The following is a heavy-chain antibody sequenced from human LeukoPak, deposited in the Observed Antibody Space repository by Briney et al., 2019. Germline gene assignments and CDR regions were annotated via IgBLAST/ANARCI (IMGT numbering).Heavy chain of an antibody. J-gene: IGHJ4*02. CDR1: GFTFSTYS. Sequence: GGSLRLSCAASGFTFSTYSMNWVRQAPGKGLEWVSSISSTSSYIYYADAVKGRFTISRDNAKNSVYLHMNSLRAEDTAVYYCATDPSGNDYHWGQGTLVTVSS. CDR3: ATDPSGNDYH. CDR2: ISSTSSYI. V-gene: IGHV3-21*01. D-gene: IGHD5-12*01.